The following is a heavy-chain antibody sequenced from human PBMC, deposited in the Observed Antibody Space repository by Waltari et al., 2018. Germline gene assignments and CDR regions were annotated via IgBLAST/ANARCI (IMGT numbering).Heavy chain of an antibody. CDR3: ARATVAAAETGSYGMDV. CDR2: IIPIFVTA. V-gene: IGHV1-69*13. CDR1: GATFRSYA. Sequence: HVQLVQSGAEVKKPGSSVKVSCNASGATFRSYAISWMRQAPGKGLEWMGGIIPIFVTANYAQKFQGRVTITADESTSTAYRELSSLRSEDTAVYYCARATVAAAETGSYGMDVWGKGPRSPSPQ. J-gene: IGHJ6*01. D-gene: IGHD6-13*01.